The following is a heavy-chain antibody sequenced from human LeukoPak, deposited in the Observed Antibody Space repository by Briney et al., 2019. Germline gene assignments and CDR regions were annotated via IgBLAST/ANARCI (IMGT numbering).Heavy chain of an antibody. J-gene: IGHJ6*03. CDR3: AKHLGSHSFLFYYMDV. CDR2: LSGSGTAT. CDR1: QFTFSRFA. Sequence: PGGSLRLSCEASQFTFSRFAMSWIRQAPGTGREWVSTLSGSGTATYYADSVKGRFTTSRDNSKDTLYLQMDNLRADDTAVYYCAKHLGSHSFLFYYMDVWGTGTSVIVS. V-gene: IGHV3-23*01. D-gene: IGHD2-15*01.